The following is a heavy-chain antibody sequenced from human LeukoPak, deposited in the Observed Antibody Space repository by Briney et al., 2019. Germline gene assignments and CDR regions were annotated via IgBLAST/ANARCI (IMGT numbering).Heavy chain of an antibody. CDR2: ISGSGTGT. J-gene: IGHJ3*02. CDR1: GFTFYFYA. V-gene: IGHV3-23*01. Sequence: TGGSLRLSCAASGFTFYFYAMSWVRQAPGKGPEWVSAISGSGTGTYYSDFVNGRFTIYRDNSKNTLYLQMNSLRAEDTAVYYCAKETSSSGWYTAFEIWGQGTMVTVSS. D-gene: IGHD6-19*01. CDR3: AKETSSSGWYTAFEI.